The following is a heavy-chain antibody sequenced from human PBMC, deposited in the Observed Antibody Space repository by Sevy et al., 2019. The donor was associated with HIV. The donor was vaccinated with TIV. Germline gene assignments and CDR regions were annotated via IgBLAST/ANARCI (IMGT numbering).Heavy chain of an antibody. J-gene: IGHJ6*02. CDR2: IWYDGSNK. V-gene: IGHV3-33*01. D-gene: IGHD6-19*01. CDR3: ARALPWLVGYGMDV. CDR1: GFTFSSYG. Sequence: GGSLRLSCAASGFTFSSYGMHWVRQAPGKGLEWVAVIWYDGSNKYYADSVKGRLTISRDNSKNTLYLQMNSLRAEDTAVYYCARALPWLVGYGMDVWGQGTTVTVSS.